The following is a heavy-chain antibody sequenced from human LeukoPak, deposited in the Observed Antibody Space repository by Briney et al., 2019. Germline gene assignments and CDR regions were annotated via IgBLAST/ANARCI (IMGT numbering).Heavy chain of an antibody. CDR3: ARGVYYGPIDY. J-gene: IGHJ4*02. CDR1: GFTFSSYA. CDR2: ISGSGGST. D-gene: IGHD3-10*01. Sequence: GGSLRLSCAASGFTFSSYAMSWVRQAPGKGLEWVSTISGSGGSTYYADSVKGRFTISRDNSKNTLYLQMNSLRAEDTAVYYCARGVYYGPIDYWGQGTLVTVSS. V-gene: IGHV3-23*01.